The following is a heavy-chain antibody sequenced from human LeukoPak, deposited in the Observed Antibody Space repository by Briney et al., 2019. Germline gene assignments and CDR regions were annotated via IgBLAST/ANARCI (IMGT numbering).Heavy chain of an antibody. CDR2: IYHSGST. D-gene: IGHD6-19*01. J-gene: IGHJ2*01. V-gene: IGHV4-4*02. CDR3: ARLSVSERWLAPYWYLDL. Sequence: PSGTLSLTCAVSGGSISSSNWWSWVRQPPGKGLEWIGEIYHSGSTNYNPSLKSRVTISVDKSKNQFSLKLSSVTAADTAVYYCARLSVSERWLAPYWYLDLWGRGTLVTVSS. CDR1: GGSISSSNW.